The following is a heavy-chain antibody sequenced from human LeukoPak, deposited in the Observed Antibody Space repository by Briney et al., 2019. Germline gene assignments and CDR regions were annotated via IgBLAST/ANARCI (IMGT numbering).Heavy chain of an antibody. Sequence: GRSLRLSCAASGFTFDDYAMHWVRQAPGKGLEWVSGISWNSGSIGYADSVKGRFTISRDNAKNSLYLQMNSLRAEDTALYYCAKDGDGRYDFSGAFDIWGQGTMVTVSS. V-gene: IGHV3-9*01. CDR1: GFTFDDYA. CDR3: AKDGDGRYDFSGAFDI. J-gene: IGHJ3*02. D-gene: IGHD3-3*01. CDR2: ISWNSGSI.